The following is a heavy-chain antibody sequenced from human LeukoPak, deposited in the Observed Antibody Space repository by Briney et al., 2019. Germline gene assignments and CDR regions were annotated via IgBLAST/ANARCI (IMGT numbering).Heavy chain of an antibody. CDR2: ISSNGGST. V-gene: IGHV3-64*01. CDR1: GFTFSSYA. Sequence: GGSLRLSCAASGFTFSSYAMHWVRQAPGKGLEYVSAISSNGGSTHYANSVKGRFTISRDNSKNTLYLQMGSLRAEDMAVYYCASLDVWGQGTTVTVSS. J-gene: IGHJ6*02. CDR3: ASLDV.